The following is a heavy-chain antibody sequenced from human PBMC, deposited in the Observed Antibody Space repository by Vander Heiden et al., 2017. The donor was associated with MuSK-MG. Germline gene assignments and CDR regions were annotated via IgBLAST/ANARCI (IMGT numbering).Heavy chain of an antibody. CDR1: GYTFTSYG. CDR2: ISAYNGNT. V-gene: IGHV1-18*01. CDR3: ATVSSLWLVYYMYV. Sequence: HVRLVQSGAEVKKPGASVKVSCKASGYTFTSYGISWVRQAPGQGLEWMGWISAYNGNTNYAQKLQGRVTMTTDTSTSTAYMELRSLRSDDTAVYYCATVSSLWLVYYMYVWGQGTTVTVSS. D-gene: IGHD3-10*01. J-gene: IGHJ6*03.